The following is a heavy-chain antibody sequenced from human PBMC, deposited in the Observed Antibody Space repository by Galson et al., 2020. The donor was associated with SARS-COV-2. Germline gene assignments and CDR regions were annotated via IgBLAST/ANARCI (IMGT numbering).Heavy chain of an antibody. CDR2: IYYSGSN. CDR3: ARHEYYYDSSGYSRLWYFDY. D-gene: IGHD3-22*01. CDR1: GGSISSSNYY. Sequence: SETLSLTCTVSGGSISSSNYYWGRNRQPPGKGLEWNGSIYYSGSNNYNPTLKSRVTISVDTSKNQFSLKLSSVTAADTAVYYCARHEYYYDSSGYSRLWYFDYWGQGTLVTVSS. V-gene: IGHV4-39*01. J-gene: IGHJ4*02.